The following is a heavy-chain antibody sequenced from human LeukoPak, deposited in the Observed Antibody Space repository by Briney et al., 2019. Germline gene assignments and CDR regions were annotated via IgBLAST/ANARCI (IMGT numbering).Heavy chain of an antibody. CDR2: IYYTGST. J-gene: IGHJ4*02. D-gene: IGHD2-8*01. CDR3: ARGGVYFEY. Sequence: ASETLSLTCAVSGDSISSDYWSWVRQPPGKGLEWIGYIYYTGSTNYNPSLKSRVTISVDTSKNQFSLKLSSVTAADTAVYYCARGGVYFEYWGQGTLVTVSS. CDR1: GDSISSDY. V-gene: IGHV4-59*01.